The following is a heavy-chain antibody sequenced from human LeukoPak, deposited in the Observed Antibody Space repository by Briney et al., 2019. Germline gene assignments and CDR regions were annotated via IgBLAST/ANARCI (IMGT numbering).Heavy chain of an antibody. D-gene: IGHD2-2*02. Sequence: SETLSLTCTVSGGSVSSGSYYWNWIRQPPGKGLEWIGYISYTGNTNYNPSLKSRVTISLDTSKNQFSLKLSSVTAADTAVYYCASLYCSRTSCYMDPWGQGTLVTVSS. J-gene: IGHJ5*02. V-gene: IGHV4-61*01. CDR1: GGSVSSGSYY. CDR3: ASLYCSRTSCYMDP. CDR2: ISYTGNT.